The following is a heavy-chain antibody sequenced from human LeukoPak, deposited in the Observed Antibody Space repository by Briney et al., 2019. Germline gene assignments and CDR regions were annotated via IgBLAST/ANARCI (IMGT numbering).Heavy chain of an antibody. CDR1: GFTFSSYG. CDR2: ISYDGSNK. Sequence: GGSLRLSCAASGFTFSSYGMHWVRQAPGKGLEWVAVISYDGSNKYYADSVKGRFTISRDNSKNTLYLQMNSLRAEDTAVYYCARYTTDRTENDYWGQGTLVTVSS. D-gene: IGHD1-1*01. J-gene: IGHJ4*02. CDR3: ARYTTDRTENDY. V-gene: IGHV3-30*03.